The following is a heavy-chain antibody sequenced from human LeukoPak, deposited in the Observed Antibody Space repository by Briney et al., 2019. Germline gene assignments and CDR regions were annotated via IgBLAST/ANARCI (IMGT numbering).Heavy chain of an antibody. Sequence: GGSLRLSCAASGITFSNAWMTWVRQAPGKGLEWVGRIYRSSNGETTDYGAPVKGRFTMSRDDLKNTLYLQMNSLKTEDTAVYYCTTYSSGPCPFWGQGTLVTVSS. D-gene: IGHD6-19*01. CDR2: IYRSSNGETT. CDR3: TTYSSGPCPF. V-gene: IGHV3-15*01. J-gene: IGHJ4*02. CDR1: GITFSNAW.